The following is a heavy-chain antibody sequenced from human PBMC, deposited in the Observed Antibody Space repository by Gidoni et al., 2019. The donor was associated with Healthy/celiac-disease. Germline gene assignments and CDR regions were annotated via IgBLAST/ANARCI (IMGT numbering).Heavy chain of an antibody. V-gene: IGHV4-39*07. CDR3: AREGFSSSWYYWFDP. J-gene: IGHJ5*02. CDR2: IYYSGST. CDR1: GCSISSSSYY. Sequence: QLQLQEPGPGLVKPSETLSLTCTVSGCSISSSSYYWGWIRQPPGKGLEWIGSIYYSGSTYYNPSLKSRVTISVDTSKNQFSLKLSSVTAADTAVYYCAREGFSSSWYYWFDPWGQGTLVTVSS. D-gene: IGHD6-13*01.